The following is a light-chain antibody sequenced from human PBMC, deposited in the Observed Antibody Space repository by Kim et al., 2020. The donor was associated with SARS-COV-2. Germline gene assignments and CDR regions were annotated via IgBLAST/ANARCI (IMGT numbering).Light chain of an antibody. CDR2: GKN. CDR1: SLRTYY. J-gene: IGLJ1*01. CDR3: NSRDSSGNHHYV. V-gene: IGLV3-19*01. Sequence: GKTVRITCQGASLRTYYASWYQQKPGQAPVLVIYGKNNRPSGIPDRFSGSSSGNTASLTITGAQAEDEADYYCNSRDSSGNHHYVFGTGTKVTVL.